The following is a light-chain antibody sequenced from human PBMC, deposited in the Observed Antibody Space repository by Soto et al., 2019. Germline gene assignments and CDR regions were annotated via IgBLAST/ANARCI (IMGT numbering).Light chain of an antibody. J-gene: IGLJ1*01. CDR3: CSYAGSSTFYV. CDR1: SSDVGSYNL. Sequence: QSALTQPASVCGSPGQSITISCTRTSSDVGSYNLVSWYQQHPGKAPKLMIYEGSKRPSGVSNRFSGSKSGNTASLTISGLQAEDEADYYCCSYAGSSTFYVFGTGTKLTV. CDR2: EGS. V-gene: IGLV2-23*01.